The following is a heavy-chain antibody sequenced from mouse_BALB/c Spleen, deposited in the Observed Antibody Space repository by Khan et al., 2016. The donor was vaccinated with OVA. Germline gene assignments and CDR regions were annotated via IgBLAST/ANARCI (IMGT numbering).Heavy chain of an antibody. CDR1: GYTFTKNG. CDR3: ARVGYAGTMDY. Sequence: QVQLKQSGPELKKPGETVKISCKASGYTFTKNGMNWVKQNPGKGLKWMGWINTYTGEPTYVDDFKGRFAFSLETSATTAYLQINNLKNEDTATYFCARVGYAGTMDYWGQGTSVTVSS. D-gene: IGHD2-14*01. V-gene: IGHV9-3-1*01. J-gene: IGHJ4*01. CDR2: INTYTGEP.